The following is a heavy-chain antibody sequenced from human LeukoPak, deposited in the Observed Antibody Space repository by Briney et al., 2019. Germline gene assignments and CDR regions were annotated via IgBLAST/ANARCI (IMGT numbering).Heavy chain of an antibody. Sequence: SVKVSCKASGYTFTSYDINWVRQAPGQGLEWMGGIIPIFGTANYAQKFQGRVTITADESTSTAYMELSSLRFEDTAVYYCARVSGYCSSTSCYKYFDYWGQGTLVTVSS. CDR2: IIPIFGTA. J-gene: IGHJ4*02. CDR3: ARVSGYCSSTSCYKYFDY. D-gene: IGHD2-2*02. CDR1: GYTFTSYD. V-gene: IGHV1-69*13.